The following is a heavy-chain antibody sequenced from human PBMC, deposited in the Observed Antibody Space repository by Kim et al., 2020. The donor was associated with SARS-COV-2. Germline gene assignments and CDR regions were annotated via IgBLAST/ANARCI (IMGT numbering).Heavy chain of an antibody. D-gene: IGHD2-15*01. CDR2: IYPGDSDT. CDR3: ARLPLEEAYSRGGFDP. V-gene: IGHV5-51*01. Sequence: GESLKISCKGSGYSFTSYWIGWVRQMPGKGLEWMGIIYPGDSDTRYSPSFQGQVTISADKSISTAYLQWSSLKASDTAMYYCARLPLEEAYSRGGFDPWGQGTLVTVSS. J-gene: IGHJ5*02. CDR1: GYSFTSYW.